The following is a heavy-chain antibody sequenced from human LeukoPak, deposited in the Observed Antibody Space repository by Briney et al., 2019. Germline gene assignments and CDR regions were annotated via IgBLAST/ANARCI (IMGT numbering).Heavy chain of an antibody. CDR2: ISSSSSYI. D-gene: IGHD5-12*01. Sequence: AGGSLRLSCAASGFTLSSYGMNWVRQAPGKGLEWVSSISSSSSYIYYADSMKGRFTISRDNAKNSLYLQMNSLRAEDTAVYYCARVEGNIVTTTEGYFDYWGQGTLVTVSS. CDR1: GFTLSSYG. J-gene: IGHJ4*02. V-gene: IGHV3-21*01. CDR3: ARVEGNIVTTTEGYFDY.